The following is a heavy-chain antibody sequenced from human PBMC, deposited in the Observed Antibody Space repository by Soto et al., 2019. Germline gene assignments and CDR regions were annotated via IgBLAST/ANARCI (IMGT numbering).Heavy chain of an antibody. CDR1: GFSLSTSGVG. CDR2: LYWNDDK. Sequence: SGPTLVNPTQTRTLTHTLSGFSLSTSGVGVGWIRQPPGKALEWLALLYWNDDKRYSPSLKSRLTITKDTSKNQVVLTMTNMDPVDTATYYCAHRIYNYDFWSGYYTGFDYWGQGTLVPVSP. V-gene: IGHV2-5*01. D-gene: IGHD3-3*01. J-gene: IGHJ4*02. CDR3: AHRIYNYDFWSGYYTGFDY.